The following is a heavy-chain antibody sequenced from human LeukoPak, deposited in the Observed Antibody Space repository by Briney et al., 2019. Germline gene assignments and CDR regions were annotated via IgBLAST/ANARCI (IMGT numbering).Heavy chain of an antibody. J-gene: IGHJ6*02. V-gene: IGHV1-24*01. CDR3: ATIAAAGGYYYYGMDV. CDR2: FDPEDGET. CDR1: GYTLTELS. D-gene: IGHD6-13*01. Sequence: GASVKVSCKVSGYTLTELSMHWVRQAPGKGLEWMGGFDPEDGETIYAQKFQGRVTMTEDTSTDTAYMELSSLRSEDTAVYYCATIAAAGGYYYYGMDVWGQGTTVTASS.